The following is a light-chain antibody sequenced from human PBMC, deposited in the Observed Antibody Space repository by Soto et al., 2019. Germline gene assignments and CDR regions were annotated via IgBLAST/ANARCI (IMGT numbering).Light chain of an antibody. J-gene: IGKJ4*01. CDR1: QGVSNL. Sequence: EIVLTQSPDTLSLSPGDRATLSCRASQGVSNLLAWYQQRPGQAPRLLIYDASKRATGVPARFSGSGSGTGCTLTISSLEPEDFAVYYCQQRADWPPALTFGGGTKVDI. V-gene: IGKV3-11*01. CDR2: DAS. CDR3: QQRADWPPALT.